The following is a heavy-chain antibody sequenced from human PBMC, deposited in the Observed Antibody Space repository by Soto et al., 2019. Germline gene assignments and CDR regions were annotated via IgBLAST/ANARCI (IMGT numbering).Heavy chain of an antibody. CDR2: IYHGGST. V-gene: IGHV4-30-2*01. CDR1: GGSISSGGYS. J-gene: IGHJ4*02. CDR3: ARGEVVALGY. Sequence: PSETLSLTCAVSGGSISSGGYSWGWIRQPPGKGLEWIGYIYHGGSTNYNPSLKSRVTISVDTSKNQFSLKLSSVTAADTAVYYCARGEVVALGYWGQGTLVTVSS. D-gene: IGHD2-15*01.